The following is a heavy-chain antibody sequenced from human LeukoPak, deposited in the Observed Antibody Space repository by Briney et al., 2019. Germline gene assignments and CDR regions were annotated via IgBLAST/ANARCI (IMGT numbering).Heavy chain of an antibody. CDR1: VFTFDDYA. CDR3: AKVCLPNLSSGNYDY. D-gene: IGHD3-22*01. J-gene: IGHJ4*02. Sequence: GGSLRLSCAASVFTFDDYAMHWVRQAPGKGLEWVSGISWNSDDIGYADSVKGRFTISRDNAKNSLYLLMNSLRAEDMALYYCAKVCLPNLSSGNYDYWGQGTLVTVSS. V-gene: IGHV3-9*03. CDR2: ISWNSDDI.